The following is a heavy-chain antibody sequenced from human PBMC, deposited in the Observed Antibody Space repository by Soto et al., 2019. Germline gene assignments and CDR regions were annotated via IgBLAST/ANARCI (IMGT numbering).Heavy chain of an antibody. Sequence: QVQLVQSGAEVREPGASVKVSCKASGYTFTNYGVSWVRQAPGQGLEWMGWIGGYKGNTNYAQKLQGRVTLTTDTYTSTAYMELSSLRSDETAVYYCAPHTLDTGMTSGYWGQGTLVTVSS. D-gene: IGHD5-18*01. CDR3: APHTLDTGMTSGY. CDR1: GYTFTNYG. J-gene: IGHJ4*02. CDR2: IGGYKGNT. V-gene: IGHV1-18*01.